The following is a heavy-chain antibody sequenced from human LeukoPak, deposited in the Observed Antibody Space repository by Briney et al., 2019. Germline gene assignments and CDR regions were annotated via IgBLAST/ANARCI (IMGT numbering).Heavy chain of an antibody. CDR1: GFTFDDYA. CDR3: AKGIGGYSYAADY. Sequence: PGGSLRLSCAASGFTFDDYAMHWVRQAPGKGLEWVSLIRGDGVSTYYADSVKGRFTISRDNNKNSLYLQMNSLRTEDTAFYYCAKGIGGYSYAADYWGQGTLVTVSS. D-gene: IGHD5-18*01. CDR2: IRGDGVST. J-gene: IGHJ4*02. V-gene: IGHV3-43*02.